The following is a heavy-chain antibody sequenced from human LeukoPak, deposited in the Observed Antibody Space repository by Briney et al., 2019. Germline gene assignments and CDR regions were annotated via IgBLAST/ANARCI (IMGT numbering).Heavy chain of an antibody. CDR3: ARAPKDYNGSGSYSHRFDY. J-gene: IGHJ4*02. D-gene: IGHD3-10*01. V-gene: IGHV4-59*01. Sequence: SETLSLTCTVSGGSISSYYWSWIRQPPGKGLEWIGNIYSRGSTNYNPSLKSRVTISVDTSKNQFSLKLTSVTAADTAVYYCARAPKDYNGSGSYSHRFDYWGQGTLVAVSS. CDR2: IYSRGST. CDR1: GGSISSYY.